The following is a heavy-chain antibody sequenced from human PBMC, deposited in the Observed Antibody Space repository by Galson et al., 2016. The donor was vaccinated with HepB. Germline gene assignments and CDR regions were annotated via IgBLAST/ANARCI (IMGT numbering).Heavy chain of an antibody. CDR3: ARSTRGGWRPSYFDY. J-gene: IGHJ4*02. CDR1: GFTFRSHA. V-gene: IGHV3-23*01. D-gene: IGHD6-19*01. CDR2: ITAGSTST. Sequence: SLRLSCAASGFTFRSHAMSWVRQAPGRGLEWVSSITAGSTSTFYADSVKGRFTMSRDNSENTLYLQMDSLRAEDTAVYYCARSTRGGWRPSYFDYWGQGTLVTVSS.